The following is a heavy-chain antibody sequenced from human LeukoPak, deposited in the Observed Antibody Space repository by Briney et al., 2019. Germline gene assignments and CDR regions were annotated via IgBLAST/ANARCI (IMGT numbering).Heavy chain of an antibody. CDR2: INHGGST. J-gene: IGHJ4*02. V-gene: IGHV4-34*01. CDR3: ARGASGYDFWSGYYAPEYYFDY. Sequence: SETLSLTCAVSGGSFSGHYWNWIRQPPGKGLEWIGEINHGGSTNYNPSLKSRVTISVDTSKNQFSLKLSSVTAADTAVYYCARGASGYDFWSGYYAPEYYFDYWGQGTLVTVSS. CDR1: GGSFSGHY. D-gene: IGHD3-3*01.